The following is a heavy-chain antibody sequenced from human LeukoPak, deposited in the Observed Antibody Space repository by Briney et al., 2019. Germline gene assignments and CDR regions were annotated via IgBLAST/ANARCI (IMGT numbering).Heavy chain of an antibody. CDR1: GFTFSSYG. CDR3: AKALNIIVIVPAAPAVADY. V-gene: IGHV3-30*02. D-gene: IGHD2-2*01. Sequence: GGSLRLSCAVSGFTFSSYGMHWVRQAPGKGLEWVSFIRYDGSNKYYADSVKGRFTISRDNSKNTLYLQMNSLRAEDTAVYYCAKALNIIVIVPAAPAVADYWRQGTLVTVSS. J-gene: IGHJ4*02. CDR2: IRYDGSNK.